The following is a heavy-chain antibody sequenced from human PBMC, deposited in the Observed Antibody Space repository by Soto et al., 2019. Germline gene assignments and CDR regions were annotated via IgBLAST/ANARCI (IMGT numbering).Heavy chain of an antibody. CDR2: IIPILGIA. V-gene: IGHV1-69*02. D-gene: IGHD2-21*02. Sequence: QVQLVQSGAEVKKPGSSVKVSCKASGGTFSSYTISWVRQAPGQGLEWMGRIIPILGIANYAQKFQGRVTINAXXSXSXVYMERSSLRSEDTAVYYCARHRHGCGGACSPTLDYWGQGTLVTVSS. J-gene: IGHJ4*02. CDR1: GGTFSSYT. CDR3: ARHRHGCGGACSPTLDY.